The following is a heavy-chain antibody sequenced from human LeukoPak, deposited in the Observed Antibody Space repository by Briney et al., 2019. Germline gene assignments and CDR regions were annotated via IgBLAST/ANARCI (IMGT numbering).Heavy chain of an antibody. V-gene: IGHV4-59*01. D-gene: IGHD1-1*01. CDR3: ARVLRSNWNDAGGFDY. CDR1: GGSISSYY. CDR2: IYYSGST. Sequence: PSETLSLTCTVSGGSISSYYWSWIRQPPGKGLEWIGYIYYSGSTNYNPSLKSRVTISVDTSKNQFSLKLSSVTAADTAVYYCARVLRSNWNDAGGFDYWGQGTLVTVSS. J-gene: IGHJ4*02.